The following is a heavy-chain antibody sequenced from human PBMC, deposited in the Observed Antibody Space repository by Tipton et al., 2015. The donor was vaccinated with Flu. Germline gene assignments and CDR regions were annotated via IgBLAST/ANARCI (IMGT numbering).Heavy chain of an antibody. D-gene: IGHD4-17*01. CDR1: GASVSSSRYY. V-gene: IGHV4-39*07. CDR3: ARVTMTTWDAFDV. CDR2: IYDSGRI. J-gene: IGHJ3*01. Sequence: GLVKPSETLSLICTVSGASVSSSRYYWAWIRQPPGKGLECIGTIYDSGRIYYKPSLKSRVIMSLDTSKSQLSLNLTSVTAADTAVYYCARVTMTTWDAFDVWGQGTMVTVSS.